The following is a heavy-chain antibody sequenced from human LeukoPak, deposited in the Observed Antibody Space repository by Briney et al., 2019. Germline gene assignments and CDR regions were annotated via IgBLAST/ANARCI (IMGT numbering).Heavy chain of an antibody. CDR1: GGTFSSYA. D-gene: IGHD4-17*01. CDR2: IIPIFGTA. Sequence: ASVKVSCKASGGTFSSYAISWVRQAPGQGLEWMGGIIPIFGTANYAQKFQGRVTITADESTSTAYMELSSLRSGDTAVYYCARVGPLGDYLFDYWGQGTLVTVSS. J-gene: IGHJ4*02. V-gene: IGHV1-69*01. CDR3: ARVGPLGDYLFDY.